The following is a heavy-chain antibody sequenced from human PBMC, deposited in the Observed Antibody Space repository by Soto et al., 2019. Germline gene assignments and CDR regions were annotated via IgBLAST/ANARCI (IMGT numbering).Heavy chain of an antibody. CDR2: ISAYNGNT. V-gene: IGHV1-18*01. D-gene: IGHD3-10*01. CDR1: GYTFTSYG. CDR3: ARAYMVRGVIINGCWFDP. Sequence: QVQLVQSGAEVKKPGASVKVSCKASGYTFTSYGISWVRQAPGQGLEWMGWISAYNGNTNYAQKLQGRVTMTTDTSTSTAYMELRSLRSDDTAVYYCARAYMVRGVIINGCWFDPWGQGTLVTVS. J-gene: IGHJ5*02.